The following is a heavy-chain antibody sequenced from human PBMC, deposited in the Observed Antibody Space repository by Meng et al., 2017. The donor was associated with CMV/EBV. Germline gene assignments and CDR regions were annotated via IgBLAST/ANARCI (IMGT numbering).Heavy chain of an antibody. CDR1: GYTFTGYY. CDR3: ARDYQLERRSDDY. CDR2: INPNSGGT. V-gene: IGHV1-2*02. D-gene: IGHD1-1*01. J-gene: IGHJ4*02. Sequence: ASVKVSCKASGYTFTGYYMHWVRQAPGQGLEWMGWINPNSGGTNYAQKFQGRVTLTRDTSISTAYMELSRLRSDDTAVYYCARDYQLERRSDDYWGQGTLVTVSS.